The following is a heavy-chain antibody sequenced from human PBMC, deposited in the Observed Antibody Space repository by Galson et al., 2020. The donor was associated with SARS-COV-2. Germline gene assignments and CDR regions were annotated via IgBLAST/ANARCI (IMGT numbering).Heavy chain of an antibody. CDR3: ARGDYGGPDF. J-gene: IGHJ4*02. CDR2: SHYSGST. D-gene: IGHD4-17*01. Sequence: SETLSLTCTVSGGSIGSYYWDWIRLTPRKGLEWIGCSHYSGSTYYSPSLRGRVSISLDTSKNQFSLKVYSVTAADTAMYFCARGDYGGPDFWGQGTLVTVSS. V-gene: IGHV4-59*01. CDR1: GGSIGSYY.